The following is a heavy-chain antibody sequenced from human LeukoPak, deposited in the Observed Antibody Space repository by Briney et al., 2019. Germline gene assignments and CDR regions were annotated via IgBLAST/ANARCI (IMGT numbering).Heavy chain of an antibody. CDR1: GFTFSSYE. CDR3: ARTRDGPFDY. Sequence: PGGSLRLSCVVSGFTFSSYEMNWVRQAPGKGLEWLSHISSSGSSIQYADSVKGRFTISRDNAKNSLYLQMNSLRAEDTAVYCCARTRDGPFDYWGQGTLVTVSS. J-gene: IGHJ4*02. CDR2: ISSSGSSI. D-gene: IGHD5-24*01. V-gene: IGHV3-48*03.